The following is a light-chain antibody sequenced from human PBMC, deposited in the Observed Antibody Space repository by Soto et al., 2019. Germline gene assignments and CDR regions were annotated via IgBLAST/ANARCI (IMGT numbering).Light chain of an antibody. CDR3: SSYAGTYVV. CDR1: SSDVGGYNC. J-gene: IGLJ2*01. V-gene: IGLV2-8*01. CDR2: EVS. Sequence: QSALTQPPSASGSPGQSVTISCTGTSSDVGGYNCVSWYQQHPGKAPKLMIYEVSKRPSGVPDRFSGSKSGNTASLTVSGLQAEDEADYHCSSYAGTYVVFGGGTKVTVL.